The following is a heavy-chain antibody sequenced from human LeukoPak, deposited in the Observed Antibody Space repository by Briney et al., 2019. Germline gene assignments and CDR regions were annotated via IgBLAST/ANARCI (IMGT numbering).Heavy chain of an antibody. V-gene: IGHV1-2*04. CDR2: INPNSGGT. CDR1: GYTFTGYY. J-gene: IGHJ5*02. D-gene: IGHD5-24*01. Sequence: GASVKVSCKASGYTFTGYYMHWVRQAPGQGLEWMGWINPNSGGTNYAQKFQGWVTMTRDTSISTAYMELSRLRSDDTAVYYCARGGAYSYATVEMATTNWFDPWGQGTLVTVSS. CDR3: ARGGAYSYATVEMATTNWFDP.